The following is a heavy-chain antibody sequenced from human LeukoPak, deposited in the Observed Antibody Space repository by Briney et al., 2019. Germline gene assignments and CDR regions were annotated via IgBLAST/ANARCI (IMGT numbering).Heavy chain of an antibody. Sequence: PGGSLRLSCVASGFTFSSYGMNWVRQAPGKGLEWVANIKQDGSDKNYVDSVKGRFTISRDNAKNSLYLQMNSLRAEDTAVYYCAIIPRAAAGPSARSPFHYWGQGTLVTVSS. CDR1: GFTFSSYG. J-gene: IGHJ4*02. V-gene: IGHV3-7*01. D-gene: IGHD6-13*01. CDR2: IKQDGSDK. CDR3: AIIPRAAAGPSARSPFHY.